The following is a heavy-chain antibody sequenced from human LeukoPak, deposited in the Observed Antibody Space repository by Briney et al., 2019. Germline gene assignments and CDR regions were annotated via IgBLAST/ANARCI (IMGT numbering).Heavy chain of an antibody. D-gene: IGHD3-22*01. Sequence: PSETLSLTCAVYGGSFSGYYWSWIRQPPGKGVEWIGEINHSGRTNYNPSLKSRVTISVDTSKNQFSLKLSSVTAADTAVYYCAREDDSSGYPLFWGQGTLVTVSS. V-gene: IGHV4-34*01. CDR1: GGSFSGYY. J-gene: IGHJ4*02. CDR2: INHSGRT. CDR3: AREDDSSGYPLF.